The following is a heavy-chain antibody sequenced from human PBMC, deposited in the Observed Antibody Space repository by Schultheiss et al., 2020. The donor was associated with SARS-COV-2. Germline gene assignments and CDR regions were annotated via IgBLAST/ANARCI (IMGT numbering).Heavy chain of an antibody. J-gene: IGHJ3*02. CDR2: ISAYNGNT. CDR3: ATTRRYYYDSSGPDAFDI. V-gene: IGHV1-18*01. D-gene: IGHD3-22*01. Sequence: ASVKVSCKASGYTFTSYGISWVRQAPGQGLEWMGWISAYNGNTNYVQKLQGRVTMTTDTSTSTAYMELSRLRSDDTAVYYCATTRRYYYDSSGPDAFDIWGQGTMVTVSS. CDR1: GYTFTSYG.